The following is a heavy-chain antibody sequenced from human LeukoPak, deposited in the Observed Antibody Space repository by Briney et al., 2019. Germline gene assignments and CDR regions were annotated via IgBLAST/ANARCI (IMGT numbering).Heavy chain of an antibody. Sequence: HPGGSLRLSCADSGITFSMYAMYWVRQAPGNGLEWVALISYDGRKKYYADSVKGRFTISRDNSKNTLFLQMNSLRAEDTAVYYCARDTYYYETSDYYHPGEYWGQGTLVTVSS. V-gene: IGHV3-30*04. CDR3: ARDTYYYETSDYYHPGEY. J-gene: IGHJ4*02. D-gene: IGHD3-22*01. CDR2: ISYDGRKK. CDR1: GITFSMYA.